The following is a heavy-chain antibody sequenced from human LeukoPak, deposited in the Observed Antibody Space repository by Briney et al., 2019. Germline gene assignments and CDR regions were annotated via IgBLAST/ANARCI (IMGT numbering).Heavy chain of an antibody. D-gene: IGHD2-2*01. CDR1: GFTVSSNY. CDR2: IYSGGST. V-gene: IGHV3-53*01. Sequence: GGSLRLSCAASGFTVSSNYISWVRQAPGKGLEWVSVIYSGGSTYYADSVKGRFTITRDNSKNTLYLQMNSLRAEDTAVYYCAKGLKYCSSTSCPVPFDYWGQGTLVTVSS. J-gene: IGHJ4*02. CDR3: AKGLKYCSSTSCPVPFDY.